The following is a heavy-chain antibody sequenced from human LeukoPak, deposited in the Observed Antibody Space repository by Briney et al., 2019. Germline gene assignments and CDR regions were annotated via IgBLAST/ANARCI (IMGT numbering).Heavy chain of an antibody. V-gene: IGHV4-59*01. J-gene: IGHJ4*02. CDR2: IYYSGST. CDR1: GGSISSYY. Sequence: PSETLSLTCTVSGGSISSYYWSWIRQPPGKGLEWIGYIYYSGSTNYNPSLKSRVTISVDTSKNQFSLKLSSVTAADTAVYYCARYSGSSLGFDYWGQGTLVTVSS. D-gene: IGHD1-26*01. CDR3: ARYSGSSLGFDY.